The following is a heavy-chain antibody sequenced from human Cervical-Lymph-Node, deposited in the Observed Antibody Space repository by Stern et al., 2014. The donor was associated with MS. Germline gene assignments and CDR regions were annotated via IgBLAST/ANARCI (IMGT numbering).Heavy chain of an antibody. J-gene: IGHJ6*02. V-gene: IGHV4-4*07. CDR2: INTFGST. Sequence: VQLVESGPGKVKPSETLSLTCSVSGGSISSYYCSWVRQPAGKGLEWIGRINTFGSTTFNPALRSRLTMSVDTSKTQFSLKLKSVTAADTAVYYCARGVLGFGEFPYGMDVWSQGTTVTVSS. CDR3: ARGVLGFGEFPYGMDV. CDR1: GGSISSYY. D-gene: IGHD3-10*01.